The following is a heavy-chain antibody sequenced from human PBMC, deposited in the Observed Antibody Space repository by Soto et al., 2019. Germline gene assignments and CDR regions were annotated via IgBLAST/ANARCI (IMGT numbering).Heavy chain of an antibody. CDR3: ARGGVSTRTFDY. V-gene: IGHV5-51*01. CDR1: GYNFAGYW. J-gene: IGHJ4*02. D-gene: IGHD3-3*01. CDR2: IYPSDSDT. Sequence: PGESLKISCKGSGYNFAGYWIAWVRQMPGKGLELMGIIYPSDSDTRYRPSFQGQVTISADKSISSAHLQWSSLRASDTAMCYCARGGVSTRTFDYWGQGTPVTVSS.